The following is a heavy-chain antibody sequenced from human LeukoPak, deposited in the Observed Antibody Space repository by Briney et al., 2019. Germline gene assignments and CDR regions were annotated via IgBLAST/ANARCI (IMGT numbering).Heavy chain of an antibody. V-gene: IGHV3-11*04. CDR2: ISSSSGTI. CDR3: ARDSRRIAGSYYYGMDV. J-gene: IGHJ6*02. D-gene: IGHD6-13*01. CDR1: GFTFNHYY. Sequence: GGSLRLSCAASGFTFNHYYMTWIRQAPGKGLEWVSYISSSSGTIYYADSVKGRFTISRDSAKNSLYLQMNSLRDEDTAVYYCARDSRRIAGSYYYGMDVWGQGTTVTVSS.